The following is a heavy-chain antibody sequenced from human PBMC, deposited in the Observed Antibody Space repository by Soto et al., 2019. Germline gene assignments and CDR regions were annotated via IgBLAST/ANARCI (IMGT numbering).Heavy chain of an antibody. D-gene: IGHD3-10*01. V-gene: IGHV1-2*02. J-gene: IGHJ6*02. CDR3: ARGFYGSDYYGMDV. CDR1: GYTFTGYY. CDR2: INPNRGGT. Sequence: QVQLVQSGAEVKKPGASVKVSCKASGYTFTGYYIHWVRKAPGQGLEWMGWINPNRGGTNYAQKFQGRITMTRDTSINTDFMELSSLTSDDTAVYYCARGFYGSDYYGMDVWGQGTTVSVSS.